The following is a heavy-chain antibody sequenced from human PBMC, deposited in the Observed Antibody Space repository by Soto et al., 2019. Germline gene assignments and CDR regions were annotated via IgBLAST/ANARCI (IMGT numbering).Heavy chain of an antibody. CDR2: IRVGGGET. V-gene: IGHV3-23*04. Sequence: EVQLGESWGGSVQPGGSLRLSCVVSGFTFRPYAMSWVRQAPGKGLEWVSVIRVGGGETYYTDSVKGRFTISRDDSKNTLYLQMDGLRADDTAVYYCAKDEFVYGSGRSPDHWGQGVLVTVSS. J-gene: IGHJ4*02. D-gene: IGHD3-10*01. CDR3: AKDEFVYGSGRSPDH. CDR1: GFTFRPYA.